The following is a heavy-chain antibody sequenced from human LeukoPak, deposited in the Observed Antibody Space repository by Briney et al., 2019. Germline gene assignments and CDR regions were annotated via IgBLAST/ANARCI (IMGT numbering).Heavy chain of an antibody. CDR2: IYSGGRT. Sequence: PGGSLRLSCAASGFTVSSNYLSWVRQAPGKGLEWVSVIYSGGRTYYADSVKGRFTISRDNSQNTLYLQMNSLRADDTAVYYCARDLYGDLNCWGRGTLVTGSS. CDR3: ARDLYGDLNC. D-gene: IGHD4-17*01. V-gene: IGHV3-53*01. CDR1: GFTVSSNY. J-gene: IGHJ4*02.